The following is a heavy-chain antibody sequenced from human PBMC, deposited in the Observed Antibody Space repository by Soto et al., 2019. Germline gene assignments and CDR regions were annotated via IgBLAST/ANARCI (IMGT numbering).Heavy chain of an antibody. CDR2: IIPIFGTA. J-gene: IGHJ5*02. CDR1: GYTFTSYA. D-gene: IGHD2-15*01. CDR3: ARTLVVVAATAFLGFDP. Sequence: GASVKVSCKASGYTFTSYAMHWVRQAPGQGLEWMGGIIPIFGTANYAQKFQGRVTITADESTSTAYMELSSLRSEDTAVYYCARTLVVVAATAFLGFDPWGQGTLVTVSS. V-gene: IGHV1-69*13.